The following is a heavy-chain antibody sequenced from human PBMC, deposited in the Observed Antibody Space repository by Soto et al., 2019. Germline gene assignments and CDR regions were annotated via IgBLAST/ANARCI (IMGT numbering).Heavy chain of an antibody. D-gene: IGHD3-10*01. CDR2: INHSGST. Sequence: SETQSLTCAVYGGSFSGYYWSWIRQPPGKGLEWIGEINHSGSTNYNPSLKSRVTISVDTSKNQFSLKLSSVTAADTAVYYCARGGVLLWFGESKYFDYWGQGTLVTVSS. J-gene: IGHJ4*02. V-gene: IGHV4-34*01. CDR1: GGSFSGYY. CDR3: ARGGVLLWFGESKYFDY.